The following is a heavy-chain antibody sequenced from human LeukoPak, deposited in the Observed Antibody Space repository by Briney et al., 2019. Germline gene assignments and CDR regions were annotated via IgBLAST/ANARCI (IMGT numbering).Heavy chain of an antibody. Sequence: ASVKVSCKASGYTFTGYYMHWVRQAPGQGLEWMGWINPNRGGTNYAQKFQGWVTMTRDTSISTAYMELSRLRSDDTAVYYCARPGMTGAFDYWGQGTLVAVSS. CDR2: INPNRGGT. V-gene: IGHV1-2*04. J-gene: IGHJ4*02. CDR3: ARPGMTGAFDY. CDR1: GYTFTGYY.